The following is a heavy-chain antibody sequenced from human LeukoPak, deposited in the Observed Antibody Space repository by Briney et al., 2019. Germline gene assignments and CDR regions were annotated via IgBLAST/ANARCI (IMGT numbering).Heavy chain of an antibody. Sequence: GASVKVSCKASGYTFTSYYMHWVRQAPGQGLEWMGIINPSGGSTSYAQKFQGRVTMTRDTSTSTVYMELSSLRSEDTAVYYCATQAGDFWSGCPYYYYGMDVWGQGTTVTVSS. V-gene: IGHV1-46*01. J-gene: IGHJ6*02. CDR2: INPSGGST. CDR1: GYTFTSYY. D-gene: IGHD3-3*01. CDR3: ATQAGDFWSGCPYYYYGMDV.